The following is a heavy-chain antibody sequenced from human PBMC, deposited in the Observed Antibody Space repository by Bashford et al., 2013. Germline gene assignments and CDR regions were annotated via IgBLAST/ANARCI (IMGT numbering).Heavy chain of an antibody. CDR3: TTDRGVILGRPVTPPYYDY. CDR1: GFTFSNYW. V-gene: IGHV3-15*07. CDR2: IKTKNEGEPT. D-gene: IGHD3-10*01. J-gene: IGHJ4*02. Sequence: GGSLRLSCAASGFTFSNYWMNWVRQPPGKGLEWVARIKTKNEGEPTEYAASVRGRFTISRDHSKNTLYLQMNSLKTEDAAVYYCTTDRGVILGRPVTPPYYDYWGPGTLVTVSS.